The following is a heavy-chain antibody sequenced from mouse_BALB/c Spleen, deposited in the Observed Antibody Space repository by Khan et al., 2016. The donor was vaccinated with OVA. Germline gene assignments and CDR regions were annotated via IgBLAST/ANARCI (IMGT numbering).Heavy chain of an antibody. CDR3: ARPPITTVVATSYWFFDV. V-gene: IGHV5-9-3*01. Sequence: EVELVESGGGLVKPGGSLKLSCAASGFTFSSYAMSWVRQTPEKRLEWVATISSGDTYTYYPDSVKGRFTLSRDNAKNTLYLQMSSLRSEDTAMYYCARPPITTVVATSYWFFDVWGAGTTVTVST. CDR2: ISSGDTYT. J-gene: IGHJ1*01. D-gene: IGHD1-1*01. CDR1: GFTFSSYA.